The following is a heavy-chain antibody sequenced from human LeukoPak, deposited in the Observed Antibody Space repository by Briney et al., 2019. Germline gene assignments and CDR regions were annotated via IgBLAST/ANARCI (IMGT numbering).Heavy chain of an antibody. D-gene: IGHD5-18*01. CDR1: GGSISSYY. CDR3: ARLGVGRGYSYGYADY. CDR2: IYYSGST. Sequence: PSETLSLTCTVSGGSISSYYWSWIRQPPGKGLEWIGSIYYSGSTYYNPSLKSRVTISVDTSKNQFSLKLSSVTAADTAVYYCARLGVGRGYSYGYADYWGQGTLVTVSS. J-gene: IGHJ4*02. V-gene: IGHV4-59*05.